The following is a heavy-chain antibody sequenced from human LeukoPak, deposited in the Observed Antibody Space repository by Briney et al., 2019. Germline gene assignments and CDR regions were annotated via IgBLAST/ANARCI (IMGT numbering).Heavy chain of an antibody. CDR3: ARDYYDSSGYYYEGFDY. Sequence: ASVKVSCKASGGTFSSYAISRVRQAPGQGLEWMGRIIPIFGTANYAQKFQGRVTITTDESTSTAYMELSSLRSEDTAVYYCARDYYDSSGYYYEGFDYWGQGTLVTVSS. J-gene: IGHJ4*02. CDR1: GGTFSSYA. D-gene: IGHD3-22*01. CDR2: IIPIFGTA. V-gene: IGHV1-69*05.